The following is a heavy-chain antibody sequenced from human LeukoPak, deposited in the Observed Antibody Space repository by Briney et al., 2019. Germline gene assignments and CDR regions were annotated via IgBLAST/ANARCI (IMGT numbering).Heavy chain of an antibody. CDR3: ARAKGAYDYFDS. Sequence: SETLSLTCTVSGGSISSDGFYWSWVRQHPGKGLEWIGYIFYSGSTYDNPSLVSRTTISLDTSKNQFSLKLRSVTAADTAVYYCARAKGAYDYFDSWGQGTLVTVSS. J-gene: IGHJ4*02. CDR1: GGSISSDGFY. CDR2: IFYSGST. V-gene: IGHV4-31*03. D-gene: IGHD5-12*01.